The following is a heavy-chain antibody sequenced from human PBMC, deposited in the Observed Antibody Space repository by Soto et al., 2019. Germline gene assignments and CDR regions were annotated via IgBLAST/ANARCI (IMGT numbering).Heavy chain of an antibody. J-gene: IGHJ6*02. CDR2: IYYSGST. V-gene: IGHV4-59*01. CDR3: ARDFGGYSYGKGHYYGMDV. CDR1: GGSISSYY. Sequence: SETLSRTCTVSGGSISSYYWSCIRQPPGKGLEWIGYIYYSGSTNYNPSLKSRVTISVDTSKNQFSLKLSSVTAADTAVYYCARDFGGYSYGKGHYYGMDVWGQGTTVTVS. D-gene: IGHD5-18*01.